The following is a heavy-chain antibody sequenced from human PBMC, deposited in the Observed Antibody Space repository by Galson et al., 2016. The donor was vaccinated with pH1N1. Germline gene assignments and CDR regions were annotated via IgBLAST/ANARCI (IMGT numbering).Heavy chain of an antibody. Sequence: TLSLTCTVSGGSISSPTYYWSWIRQPAGKGLEWIGLVYSSGSTRYNPSLKSRVTISADPSKSQLSLKMTSVTAANTAVYYCAIGGEEVLTFGEPHNWFDPWGQGILVAVSS. D-gene: IGHD3-10*01. CDR2: VYSSGST. CDR3: AIGGEEVLTFGEPHNWFDP. J-gene: IGHJ5*02. CDR1: GGSISSPTYY. V-gene: IGHV4-61*02.